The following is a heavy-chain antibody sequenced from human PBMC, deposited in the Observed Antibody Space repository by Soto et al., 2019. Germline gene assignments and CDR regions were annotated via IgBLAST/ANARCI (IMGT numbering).Heavy chain of an antibody. CDR3: ARRRAGPGVGFDY. J-gene: IGHJ4*02. Sequence: QLQLQESGPGLVKPSATLSLTCTVAGGSISSSSYYWGWIRQPPGKGLEWLGSIYYSGSPYYNPSRKSRVTISVDTSKNQFSPKLSSVTAADTAVYYCARRRAGPGVGFDYWGQGTLVTVSS. CDR2: IYYSGSP. CDR1: GGSISSSSYY. D-gene: IGHD3-10*01. V-gene: IGHV4-39*01.